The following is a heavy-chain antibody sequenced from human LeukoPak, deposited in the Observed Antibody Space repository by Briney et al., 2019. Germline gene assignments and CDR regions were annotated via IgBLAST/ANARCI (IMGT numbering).Heavy chain of an antibody. V-gene: IGHV4-38-2*02. D-gene: IGHD3-16*01. CDR1: GYSIRSGLY. CDR2: IYQSGST. J-gene: IGHJ4*02. Sequence: PSETLSLTCTISGYSIRSGLYWGWIRQAPGKGLKWVGSIYQSGSTYYNPSLKGRATISVDTSKNQFSLKLTSVTAADTAVYYCASLMLIAVGSDYWGQGNLVTVSS. CDR3: ASLMLIAVGSDY.